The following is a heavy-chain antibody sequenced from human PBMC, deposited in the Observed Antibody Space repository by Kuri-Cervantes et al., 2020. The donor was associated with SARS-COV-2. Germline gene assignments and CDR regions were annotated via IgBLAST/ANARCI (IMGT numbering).Heavy chain of an antibody. J-gene: IGHJ4*02. V-gene: IGHV3-48*01. Sequence: GGSLRLSCAASGLTLSRYAMNWVRQAPGKGLEWVSYISSSSSTIYYADSVKGRFTISRDNAKNSLYLQMNSLRAEDTAVYYCARVGWGSTFDYWGQGTLVTVSS. CDR3: ARVGWGSTFDY. D-gene: IGHD7-27*01. CDR1: GLTLSRYA. CDR2: ISSSSSTI.